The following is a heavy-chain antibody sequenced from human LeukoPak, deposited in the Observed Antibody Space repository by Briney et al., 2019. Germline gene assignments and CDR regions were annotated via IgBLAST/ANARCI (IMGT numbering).Heavy chain of an antibody. CDR1: GFAFESFT. J-gene: IGHJ4*02. V-gene: IGHV3-21*04. Sequence: GGSLRLSCAGSGFAFESFTMTWVRQAPGKGLEWVSLISATSSDVNYAESVRGRLTISRDNAKNSLFLLMDSLRVEDTAIYYCAKGLFSAYDKYLDSWGQGTLVTVSS. CDR2: ISATSSDV. CDR3: AKGLFSAYDKYLDS. D-gene: IGHD5-12*01.